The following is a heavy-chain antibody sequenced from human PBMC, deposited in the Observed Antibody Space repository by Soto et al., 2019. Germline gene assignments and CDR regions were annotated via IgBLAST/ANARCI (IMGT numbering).Heavy chain of an antibody. CDR1: GYPFRAYY. CDR3: ARVRDCGGDCYESWQLYGMDV. D-gene: IGHD2-21*02. CDR2: MNPKSGGT. Sequence: ASVKVSCKASGYPFRAYYTHWVRQAPGQGLEWMGWMNPKSGGTYFAQKFQGRVTLTRDTSISTAYMEVSSLRSEDTAVYYCARVRDCGGDCYESWQLYGMDVWGQGTTVTVSS. J-gene: IGHJ6*02. V-gene: IGHV1-2*02.